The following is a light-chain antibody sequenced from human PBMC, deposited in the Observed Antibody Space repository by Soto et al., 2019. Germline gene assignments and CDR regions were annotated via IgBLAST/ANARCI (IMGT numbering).Light chain of an antibody. Sequence: DIQMTQSPSSLSASVGDRVTSTCRASQGISNYLAWYQQKPGKVPKLLIYAASTLQSGVPSRFSGSGSGTDFTRTISSLQPEDVATYYCQKYNSAPHTFGQGIKLEIQ. V-gene: IGKV1-27*01. CDR1: QGISNY. CDR2: AAS. CDR3: QKYNSAPHT. J-gene: IGKJ2*01.